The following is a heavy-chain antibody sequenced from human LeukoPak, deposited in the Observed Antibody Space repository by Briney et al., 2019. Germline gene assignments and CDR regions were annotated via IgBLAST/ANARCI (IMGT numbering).Heavy chain of an antibody. V-gene: IGHV3-23*01. Sequence: SGGSLRLSCAASGFTFGSYAMSWVRQAPGKGLEWVSTIGGGGESTYYADSAKGRFTNSRDNSKNTVYLQMNSLRAEDTALYYCARDRSHITGTTRYYYGMDVWGQGTTVTVSS. CDR2: IGGGGEST. CDR3: ARDRSHITGTTRYYYGMDV. J-gene: IGHJ6*02. CDR1: GFTFGSYA. D-gene: IGHD1-7*01.